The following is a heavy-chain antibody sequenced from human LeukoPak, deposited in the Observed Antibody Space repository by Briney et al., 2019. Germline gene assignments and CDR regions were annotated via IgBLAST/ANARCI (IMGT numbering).Heavy chain of an antibody. CDR2: IGTAGDT. Sequence: GGSLRLSCAASGFTFSNYDMHWVRQATGKGLEWVSAIGTAGDTYYEGSVRGRFTMSRENAKNSLYLQMNSLTAGDTAVYYCARGADTHFDYWGQGILVTVSS. CDR3: ARGADTHFDY. D-gene: IGHD2-15*01. V-gene: IGHV3-13*04. CDR1: GFTFSNYD. J-gene: IGHJ4*02.